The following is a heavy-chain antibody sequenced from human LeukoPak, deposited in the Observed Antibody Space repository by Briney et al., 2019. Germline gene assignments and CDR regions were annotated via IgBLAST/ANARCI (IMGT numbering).Heavy chain of an antibody. D-gene: IGHD5-12*01. CDR2: ISGSGGTT. Sequence: TGGSLRLSCAASGFTFSSYAMNWVRQAPGKGLEWVSAISGSGGTTYYADSVKGRFTISRDNSKNTLFLQMNSLRDEDTAVYYCAKDREGLSSGYDLEFFDDWGQGTLVTVSS. J-gene: IGHJ4*02. V-gene: IGHV3-23*01. CDR3: AKDREGLSSGYDLEFFDD. CDR1: GFTFSSYA.